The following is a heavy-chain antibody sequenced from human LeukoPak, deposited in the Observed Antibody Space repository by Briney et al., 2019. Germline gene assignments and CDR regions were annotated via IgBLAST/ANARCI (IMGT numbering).Heavy chain of an antibody. CDR3: ARGRGMVRGVNDY. V-gene: IGHV4-59*01. CDR2: IYYSGST. CDR1: GGSISSYY. J-gene: IGHJ4*02. Sequence: SETLSLTCTVSGGSISSYYWSWIRQPPGKGLEWIGYIYYSGSTNYNPSLKSRVTISVDTSKNQFSLKLSSVTAADTAVYYCARGRGMVRGVNDYWGQGTLVTVSS. D-gene: IGHD3-10*01.